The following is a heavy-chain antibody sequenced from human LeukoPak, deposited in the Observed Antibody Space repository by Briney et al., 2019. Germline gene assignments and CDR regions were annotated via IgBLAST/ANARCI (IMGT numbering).Heavy chain of an antibody. V-gene: IGHV3-20*04. J-gene: IGHJ4*02. Sequence: GGSLRLSCAASGFTFDDYGMTWVRQAPGKGLEWVSGINWNGGSTGYADSVKGRFTISRDNAKNSLYLQMNSLRAEDTALYYCARDPGIAARPDYWGQGTLVTVSS. CDR3: ARDPGIAARPDY. CDR1: GFTFDDYG. CDR2: INWNGGST. D-gene: IGHD6-6*01.